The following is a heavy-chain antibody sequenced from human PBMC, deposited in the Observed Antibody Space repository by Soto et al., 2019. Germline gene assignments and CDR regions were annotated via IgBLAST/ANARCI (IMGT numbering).Heavy chain of an antibody. CDR3: ARGRRAVAGTFDY. CDR1: GFTFSSYA. CDR2: ISYDGSNK. J-gene: IGHJ4*02. V-gene: IGHV3-30-3*01. D-gene: IGHD6-19*01. Sequence: GGSLRLSCADSGFTFSSYAMHWVRQAPGKGLEWVAVISYDGSNKYYADSVKGRFTISRDNSKNTLYLQMNSLRAEDTAVYYCARGRRAVAGTFDYWGQGTLVTVSS.